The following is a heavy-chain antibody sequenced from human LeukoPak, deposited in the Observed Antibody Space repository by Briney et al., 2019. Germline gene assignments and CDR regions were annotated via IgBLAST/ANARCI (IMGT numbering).Heavy chain of an antibody. CDR2: IAFTGST. CDR1: GGSFSGYY. V-gene: IGHV4-34*01. Sequence: NPSETLSLTCAVYGGSFSGYYWGWIRQPPGKGLEWIGTIAFTGSTYYNPSLKSRVTISVDTSKKQFSLNLTPVTAADTAVYYCAREGFGGLPAAIGTVFDSWGQGTLVTASS. D-gene: IGHD2-2*02. CDR3: AREGFGGLPAAIGTVFDS. J-gene: IGHJ4*02.